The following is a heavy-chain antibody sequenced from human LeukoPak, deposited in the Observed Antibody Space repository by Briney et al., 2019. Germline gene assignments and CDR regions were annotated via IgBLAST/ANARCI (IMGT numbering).Heavy chain of an antibody. V-gene: IGHV1-2*02. CDR1: GYTFTNDD. CDR2: INPNSGGT. J-gene: IGHJ6*03. CDR3: ARIRSGWYFYYYYYYMDV. Sequence: VASVKVSCKASGYTFTNDDINWVRQAPGQGLEWMGWINPNSGGTNYAQKFQGRVTMTRDTSISTAYMELSRLRSDDTAVYCCARIRSGWYFYYYYYYMDVWGKGTTVTVSS. D-gene: IGHD6-19*01.